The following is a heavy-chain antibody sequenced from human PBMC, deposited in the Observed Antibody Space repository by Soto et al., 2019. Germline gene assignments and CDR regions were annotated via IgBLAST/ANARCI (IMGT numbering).Heavy chain of an antibody. J-gene: IGHJ3*02. V-gene: IGHV1-18*04. CDR1: GYTFTSYG. D-gene: IGHD3-22*01. Sequence: GASVKVSCKASGYTFTSYGISWVRQAPGQGLEWMGWISAYNGNTNYAQKLQGRVTMTTDTSTSTAYMELRSLRSDDTAVYYCAVDYYDSSGWKLDAFDIWGQGTMVTV. CDR2: ISAYNGNT. CDR3: AVDYYDSSGWKLDAFDI.